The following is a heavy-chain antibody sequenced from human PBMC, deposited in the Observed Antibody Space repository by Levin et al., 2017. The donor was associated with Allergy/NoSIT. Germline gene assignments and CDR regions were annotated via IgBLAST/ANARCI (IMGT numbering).Heavy chain of an antibody. V-gene: IGHV4-39*01. Sequence: SQTLSLTCTVSGGSISSSNYYWGWIRQPPGKGLEWIGSIYASGSTYYTPSLKSRVTISVDTSKNQFSLELSSVTAADTAVYYCARHGDSSSWYIFDPWGQGTLVTVSS. CDR1: GGSISSSNYY. CDR2: IYASGST. CDR3: ARHGDSSSWYIFDP. D-gene: IGHD6-13*01. J-gene: IGHJ5*02.